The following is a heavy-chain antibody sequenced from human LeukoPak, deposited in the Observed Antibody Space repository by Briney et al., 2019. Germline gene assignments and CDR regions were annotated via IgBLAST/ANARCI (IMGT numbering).Heavy chain of an antibody. CDR2: MNPNSGNT. CDR3: ARGYYDILTGSGRLPDY. V-gene: IGHV1-8*02. CDR1: GYTFTSYG. J-gene: IGHJ4*02. D-gene: IGHD3-9*01. Sequence: RASVKVSCKASGYTFTSYGISWVRQATGQGLEWMGWMNPNSGNTGYAQKFQGRVTMTRNTSISTAYMELSSLRSEDTAVYYCARGYYDILTGSGRLPDYWGQGTLVTVSS.